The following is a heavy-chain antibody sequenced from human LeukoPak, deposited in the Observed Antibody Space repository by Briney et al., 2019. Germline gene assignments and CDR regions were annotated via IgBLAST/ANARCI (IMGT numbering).Heavy chain of an antibody. V-gene: IGHV3-21*01. Sequence: GGSLRLSCAASGFTFSSYSMNWVRQAPGKGLEWVSSISSSSSYIYYADSVRGRFTISRDNAKNSLYLQMNSLRAEDTAVYYCARGVGYSYGVAYYFDYWGQGTLVTVSS. CDR1: GFTFSSYS. CDR3: ARGVGYSYGVAYYFDY. CDR2: ISSSSSYI. J-gene: IGHJ4*02. D-gene: IGHD5-18*01.